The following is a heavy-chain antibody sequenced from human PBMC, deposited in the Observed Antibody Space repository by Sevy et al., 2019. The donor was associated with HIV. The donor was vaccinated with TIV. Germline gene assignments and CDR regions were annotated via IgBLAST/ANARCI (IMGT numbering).Heavy chain of an antibody. CDR3: ARHLKPLRSSWREDGGYYYYMDV. D-gene: IGHD6-13*01. Sequence: GESLKISCKGSGYSFTSYWIGWVRQMPGKGLEWMGIIYPGDSDTRHSPSFQGQVTISADKSISTAYLQWSGLKASDTAMYYCARHLKPLRSSWREDGGYYYYMDVWGKRTTVTVSS. V-gene: IGHV5-51*01. CDR2: IYPGDSDT. CDR1: GYSFTSYW. J-gene: IGHJ6*03.